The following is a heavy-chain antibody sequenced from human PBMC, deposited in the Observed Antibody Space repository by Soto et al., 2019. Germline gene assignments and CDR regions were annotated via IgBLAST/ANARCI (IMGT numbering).Heavy chain of an antibody. Sequence: GESLKISCKGSGYSLTSYWIGWVRRMPGKGLEWMGIIYPGDSDTRYSPSFQGQVTISADKSISTAYLRWSSLKASDTAMYYCARIAAAGTLIAVAGTHNYYFDYWGQGTLVTSPQ. CDR2: IYPGDSDT. CDR1: GYSLTSYW. D-gene: IGHD6-13*01. CDR3: ARIAAAGTLIAVAGTHNYYFDY. V-gene: IGHV5-51*01. J-gene: IGHJ4*02.